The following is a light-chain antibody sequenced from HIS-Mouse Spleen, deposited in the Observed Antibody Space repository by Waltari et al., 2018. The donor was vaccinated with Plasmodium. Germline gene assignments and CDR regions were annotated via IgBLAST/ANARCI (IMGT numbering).Light chain of an antibody. CDR3: QSYDSSLSGWV. V-gene: IGLV1-40*01. CDR2: GNS. Sequence: QSVLTQPPSVSGAPGPRVTIPCTGSSSNIGAGSDVHWYKQLPGTAPKLLIYGNSNRPSGVPDRFSGSKSGTSASLAITGLQAEDEADYYCQSYDSSLSGWVFGGGTKLTVL. CDR1: SSNIGAGSD. J-gene: IGLJ3*02.